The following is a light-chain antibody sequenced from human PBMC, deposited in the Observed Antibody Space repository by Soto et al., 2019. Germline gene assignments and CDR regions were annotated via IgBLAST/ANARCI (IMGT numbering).Light chain of an antibody. J-gene: IGKJ4*01. Sequence: EFVFTQCTGTLSLSPGERATLSCRASQTVRNNYLAWYQQKPGQAPRLLIYDASSRATGIPDRFSGGGSGTDFTLTISRLEPEDFAVYDCQQFSSYTLTFGGGTKVDIK. CDR3: QQFSSYTLT. CDR2: DAS. CDR1: QTVRNNY. V-gene: IGKV3-20*01.